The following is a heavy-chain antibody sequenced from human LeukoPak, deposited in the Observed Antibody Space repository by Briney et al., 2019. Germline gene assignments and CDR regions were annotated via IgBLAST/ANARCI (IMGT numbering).Heavy chain of an antibody. CDR1: GGSISSGSNY. V-gene: IGHV4-61*02. Sequence: SETLSLTCTVSGGSISSGSNYWSWIRQPAGKGLERIGRTYTSGSTNYNPSLKSRVTISVDTSKNQFSLKLSSVTAADTAVYYCARAALGLSGYYYVDYWGQGTLVTVSS. D-gene: IGHD3-22*01. CDR2: TYTSGST. J-gene: IGHJ4*02. CDR3: ARAALGLSGYYYVDY.